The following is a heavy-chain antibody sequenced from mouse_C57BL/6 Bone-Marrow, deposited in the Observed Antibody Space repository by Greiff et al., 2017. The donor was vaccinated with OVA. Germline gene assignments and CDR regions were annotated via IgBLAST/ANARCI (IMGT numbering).Heavy chain of an antibody. V-gene: IGHV5-4*03. CDR3: ARVYDYVWFAY. CDR1: GFTFSSYA. CDR2: ISDGGSYT. J-gene: IGHJ3*01. Sequence: EVKVVESGGGLVKPGGSLKLSCAASGFTFSSYAMSWVRQTPEKRLEWVATISDGGSYTYYPDNVKGRFTISRDNAKNNLYLQMSHLKSEDTAMYYCARVYDYVWFAYWGQGTLVTVSA. D-gene: IGHD2-4*01.